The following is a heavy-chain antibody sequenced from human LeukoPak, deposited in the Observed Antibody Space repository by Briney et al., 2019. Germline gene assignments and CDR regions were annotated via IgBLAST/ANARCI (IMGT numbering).Heavy chain of an antibody. D-gene: IGHD3-10*01. V-gene: IGHV3-30*01. Sequence: GGSLRLSCAASGFTFSSYAMHWVRQAPGKGLEWVSIISSGGSYEYYADSVKGRFTISRDNSKNTLYLQLNSLRAEDTAVYYCARDSTYYYASGSSGPHYFDNWGRGTLVTVSS. CDR2: ISSGGSYE. CDR1: GFTFSSYA. J-gene: IGHJ4*02. CDR3: ARDSTYYYASGSSGPHYFDN.